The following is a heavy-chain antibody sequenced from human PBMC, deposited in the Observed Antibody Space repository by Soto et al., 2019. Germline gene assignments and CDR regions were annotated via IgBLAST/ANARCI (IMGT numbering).Heavy chain of an antibody. CDR3: ARGRGRHRDWYFEI. J-gene: IGHJ2*01. Sequence: SETLSLTCAVYGGSFSGYYWSWIRQPPGKGLEWIGEINHSGSTNYNPSLKSRVTISVDTSKNQFSLKLSSVTAADTAVYYCARGRGRHRDWYFEIWGRGALVTVSS. V-gene: IGHV4-34*01. CDR2: INHSGST. CDR1: GGSFSGYY. D-gene: IGHD3-10*01.